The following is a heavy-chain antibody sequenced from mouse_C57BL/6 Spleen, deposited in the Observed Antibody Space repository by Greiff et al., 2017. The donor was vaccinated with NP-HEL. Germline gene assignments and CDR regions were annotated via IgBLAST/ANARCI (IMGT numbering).Heavy chain of an antibody. J-gene: IGHJ2*01. CDR1: GFTFSSYA. CDR3: ARDRGVDD. D-gene: IGHD3-3*01. CDR2: ISDGGSYT. V-gene: IGHV5-4*01. Sequence: EVNVVESGGGLVKPGGSLKLSCAASGFTFSSYAMSWVRQTPEKRLEWVATISDGGSYTYYPDNVKGRFTISRDNAKNNLYLQMSHLKSEDTAMYYGARDRGVDDWGQGTTLTVAS.